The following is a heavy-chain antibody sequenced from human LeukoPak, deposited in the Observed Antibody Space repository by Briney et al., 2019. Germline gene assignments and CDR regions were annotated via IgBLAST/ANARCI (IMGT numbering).Heavy chain of an antibody. CDR3: ARGVRGYYDSSGYYFNDAFDI. D-gene: IGHD3-22*01. V-gene: IGHV1-8*01. CDR1: GYTFTSYD. CDR2: MNPNSGNT. Sequence: ASVKVSCKASGYTFTSYDINWVRQATGQGLEWMGWMNPNSGNTGYAQKFQGRVTMTRNTSISTAYMELSSLRSKDTAVYYCARGVRGYYDSSGYYFNDAFDIWGQGTMVTVSS. J-gene: IGHJ3*02.